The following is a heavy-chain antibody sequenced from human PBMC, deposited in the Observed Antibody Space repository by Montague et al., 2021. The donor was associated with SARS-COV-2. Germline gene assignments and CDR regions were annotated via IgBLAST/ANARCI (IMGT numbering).Heavy chain of an antibody. Sequence: SETLSLTCTVSGGSVGSSHYYWAWIRQPPGKGLEWIGTINYSGSTYYNPSPRSRVTIDVDASTNQFSLKLHSVTAADTAVYFCARGLYNWNYEHWFDTWGQGTLVTVSS. CDR3: ARGLYNWNYEHWFDT. V-gene: IGHV4-39*01. J-gene: IGHJ5*02. CDR2: INYSGST. D-gene: IGHD1-7*01. CDR1: GGSVGSSHYY.